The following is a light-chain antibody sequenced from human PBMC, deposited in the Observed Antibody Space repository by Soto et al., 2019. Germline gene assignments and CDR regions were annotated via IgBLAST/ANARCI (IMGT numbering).Light chain of an antibody. V-gene: IGKV3-15*01. CDR2: AAS. CDR3: QQYHNRPPYT. Sequence: EIVMTQSPATLSVSPGDRATLSCRASQNINSNVAWSQQSPGQAHRLLIYAASDRAASIPARFSGSGSGTEFTLTINSLQSDDFAVYYCQQYHNRPPYTFGQGTTLDIK. CDR1: QNINSN. J-gene: IGKJ2*01.